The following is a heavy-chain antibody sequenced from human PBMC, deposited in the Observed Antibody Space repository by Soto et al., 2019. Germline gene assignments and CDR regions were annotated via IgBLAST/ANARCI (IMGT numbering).Heavy chain of an antibody. J-gene: IGHJ6*02. CDR2: IYYSGST. Sequence: PSETLSLTCTVSGGSVSSGSYYWSWIRQPPGKGLEWIGYIYYSGSTNYNPSLKSRVTISVDTSKNQFSLKLSPVTAADTAVYYCARGVKGVTMVLVSRAKYGMDVWGQGTTVTVSS. CDR3: ARGVKGVTMVLVSRAKYGMDV. V-gene: IGHV4-61*01. D-gene: IGHD3-10*01. CDR1: GGSVSSGSYY.